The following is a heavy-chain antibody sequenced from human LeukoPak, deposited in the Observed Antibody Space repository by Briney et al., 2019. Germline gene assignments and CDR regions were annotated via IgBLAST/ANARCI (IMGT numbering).Heavy chain of an antibody. CDR2: IYDSGST. Sequence: SETLSLTCTVSGGSIRSYHWSWIRQPPGKRLEWIGYIYDSGSTNYNPSLKSRVTISIDTSKNQFSLKLSSVTSADTAVYYCARVGGQVYWGQGILVTVSS. CDR3: ARVGGQVY. J-gene: IGHJ4*02. CDR1: GGSIRSYH. D-gene: IGHD4-23*01. V-gene: IGHV4-59*08.